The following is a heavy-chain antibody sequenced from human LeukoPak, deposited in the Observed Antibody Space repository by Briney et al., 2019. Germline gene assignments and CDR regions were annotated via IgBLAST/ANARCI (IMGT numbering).Heavy chain of an antibody. D-gene: IGHD2-15*01. V-gene: IGHV4-59*08. J-gene: IGHJ4*02. CDR2: IYNSGST. Sequence: PSETLSLTCTVSGGSISSYYWSWIRQPPGKGLEWIGYIYNSGSTNYNPSLRSRVTISLDTSKNQFSLRLSSVTAADTAVYYCARQGELGYCSGGSCYFDCWGQGTLITVSS. CDR1: GGSISSYY. CDR3: ARQGELGYCSGGSCYFDC.